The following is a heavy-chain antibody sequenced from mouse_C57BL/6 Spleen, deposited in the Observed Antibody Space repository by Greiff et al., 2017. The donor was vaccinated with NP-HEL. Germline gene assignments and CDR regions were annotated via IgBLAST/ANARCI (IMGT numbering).Heavy chain of an antibody. J-gene: IGHJ1*03. Sequence: VHVKQSGPELVKPGASVKISCKASGYSFTGYYMNWVKQSPEKSLEWIGEINPSTGGTTYNQKFKAKATLTVDKSSSTAYMQLKSLTAEDSAVYYCARSGDGYYSYFDVWGTGTTVTVSS. V-gene: IGHV1-42*01. D-gene: IGHD2-3*01. CDR2: INPSTGGT. CDR1: GYSFTGYY. CDR3: ARSGDGYYSYFDV.